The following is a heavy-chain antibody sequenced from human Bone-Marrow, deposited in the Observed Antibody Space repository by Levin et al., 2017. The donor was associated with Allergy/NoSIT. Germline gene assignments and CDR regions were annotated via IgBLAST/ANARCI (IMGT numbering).Heavy chain of an antibody. CDR1: GFTFSSYG. CDR3: AKDRGGNSGSRGYYYYGMDV. J-gene: IGHJ6*02. Sequence: SCAASGFTFSSYGMHWVRQAPGKGLEWVAVISYDGSNKYYADSVKGRFTISRDNSKNTLYLQMNSLRAEDTAVYYCAKDRGGNSGSRGYYYYGMDVWGQGTTVTVSS. D-gene: IGHD4-23*01. CDR2: ISYDGSNK. V-gene: IGHV3-30*18.